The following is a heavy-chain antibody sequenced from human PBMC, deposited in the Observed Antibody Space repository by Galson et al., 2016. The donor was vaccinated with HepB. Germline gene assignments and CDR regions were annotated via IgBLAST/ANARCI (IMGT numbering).Heavy chain of an antibody. CDR1: GFTFSNYA. J-gene: IGHJ4*02. Sequence: SLRLSCAASGFTFSNYAMTWVRQAPGKGLEWVSSISGSGSNTYSADSVKGRLTISRDNSKNTLYLQMSSMRAEDTALYYCAIVVYYYDIRHYPFDYWGRGTLVTVSS. V-gene: IGHV3-23*01. D-gene: IGHD3-22*01. CDR2: ISGSGSNT. CDR3: AIVVYYYDIRHYPFDY.